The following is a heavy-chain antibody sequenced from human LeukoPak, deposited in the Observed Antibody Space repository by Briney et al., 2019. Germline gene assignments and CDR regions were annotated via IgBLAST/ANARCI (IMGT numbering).Heavy chain of an antibody. CDR2: IYYSGST. J-gene: IGHJ5*02. CDR1: GGSISSGGYY. Sequence: SETLSLTCTVSGGSISSGGYYWSWIRQHSGKGLEWIGYIYYSGSTYYNPSLKSRVTISVDTSKNQFSLKLSSVTAADTAVYYCAREVGQWRLNWFDPWGQGTLVTVSS. CDR3: AREVGQWRLNWFDP. V-gene: IGHV4-31*03. D-gene: IGHD6-19*01.